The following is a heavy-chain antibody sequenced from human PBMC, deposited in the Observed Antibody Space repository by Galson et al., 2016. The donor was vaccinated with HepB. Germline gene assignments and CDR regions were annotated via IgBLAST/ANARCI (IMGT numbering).Heavy chain of an antibody. D-gene: IGHD3-3*01. J-gene: IGHJ5*02. CDR1: GGTFSNYV. V-gene: IGHV1-69*06. CDR2: VITAFGTA. CDR3: AASPPTGIPPPRFDP. Sequence: SVKVSCKASGGTFSNYVISWVRQAPGQGLEWVGGVITAFGTANYAQRFQGRVTITADKSKSTAFMDLSGLTSDDTAVYYCAASPPTGIPPPRFDPWGQGTLVTVSS.